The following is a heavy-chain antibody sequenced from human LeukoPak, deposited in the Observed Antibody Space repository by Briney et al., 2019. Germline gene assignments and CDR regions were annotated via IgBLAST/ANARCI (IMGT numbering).Heavy chain of an antibody. CDR1: GFTFNICG. J-gene: IGHJ4*02. V-gene: IGHV3-33*03. CDR3: TSGRHFDY. D-gene: IGHD6-6*01. CDR2: IWFDGSHQ. Sequence: GGSLRLSCAASGFTFNICGMHWVRRAPGKGLERVAAIWFDGSHQYYADSVMGRFTISRDNAKNSLYLQMNSLRAEDTAVYYCTSGRHFDYWGQGTLVTVSS.